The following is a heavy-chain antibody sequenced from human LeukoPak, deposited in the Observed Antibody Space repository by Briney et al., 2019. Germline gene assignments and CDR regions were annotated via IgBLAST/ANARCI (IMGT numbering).Heavy chain of an antibody. D-gene: IGHD6-19*01. V-gene: IGHV4-4*07. CDR3: ARLRRDINDWYADDC. CDR2: ISVTEGT. CDR1: GGSVNTYY. Sequence: SETLSLTCSVSGGSVNTYYWSWIRQSAGKGLEWIGRISVTEGTNYNPSLKSRVSMSVDASKNQVSLKLGSVTAADTAVYYCARLRRDINDWYADDCWGQGTLVTVSS. J-gene: IGHJ4*02.